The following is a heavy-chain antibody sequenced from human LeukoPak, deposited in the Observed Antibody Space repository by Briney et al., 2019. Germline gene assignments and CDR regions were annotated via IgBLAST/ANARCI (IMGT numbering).Heavy chain of an antibody. CDR3: ARDFGRGKGDDAFDI. V-gene: IGHV1-46*01. CDR2: INPSGGST. Sequence: GASVKVSCKASGYTFTSYYMHWVRQAPGQGLEWMGIINPSGGSTSYAQKFQGRVTMTRDTSTSTVYMELSSLRSEDTAVHYCARDFGRGKGDDAFDIWGQGTMVTVSS. D-gene: IGHD2-15*01. CDR1: GYTFTSYY. J-gene: IGHJ3*02.